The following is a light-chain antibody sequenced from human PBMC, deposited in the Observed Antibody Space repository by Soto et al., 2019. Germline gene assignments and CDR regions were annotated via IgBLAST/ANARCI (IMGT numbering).Light chain of an antibody. CDR1: QSLSSSY. V-gene: IGKV3-20*01. CDR2: GAS. J-gene: IGKJ2*01. Sequence: EIVLTQSPGPLSLSPGERATLSCRASQSLSSSYLTWYQQKPGQAPRLLIYGASSRATGIPDRFSGSGSGTDFTLTISRLEPEDFAVYYCQQYGSSAYSFGQGTKLEIK. CDR3: QQYGSSAYS.